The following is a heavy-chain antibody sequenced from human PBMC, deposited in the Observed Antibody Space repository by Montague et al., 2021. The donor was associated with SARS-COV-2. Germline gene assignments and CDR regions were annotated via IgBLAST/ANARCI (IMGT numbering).Heavy chain of an antibody. Sequence: SLRLSCAASGFTFSNYNMNWVRQAPGKGLEWISYISSSAYNMSYAGSVKGRFTISRDNGKNSLYLQMNSLRVEDTAVYYCTRDYRSIVGDGLDIWGQGTKVTVSS. CDR3: TRDYRSIVGDGLDI. CDR2: ISSSAYNM. D-gene: IGHD3-16*02. V-gene: IGHV3-48*03. J-gene: IGHJ3*02. CDR1: GFTFSNYN.